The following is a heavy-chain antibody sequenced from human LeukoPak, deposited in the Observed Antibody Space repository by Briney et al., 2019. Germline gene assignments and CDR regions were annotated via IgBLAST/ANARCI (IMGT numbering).Heavy chain of an antibody. D-gene: IGHD2-21*02. V-gene: IGHV4-31*03. Sequence: SETLCLTCTVSGGSISSGGYYWSWIRQHPGKGLEWIGYIYYSGSTYYNPSLKSRVTISVDTSKNQFSLKLSSVTAADTAVYYCARDRDGNFDYWGQGTLVTVSS. J-gene: IGHJ4*02. CDR2: IYYSGST. CDR1: GGSISSGGYY. CDR3: ARDRDGNFDY.